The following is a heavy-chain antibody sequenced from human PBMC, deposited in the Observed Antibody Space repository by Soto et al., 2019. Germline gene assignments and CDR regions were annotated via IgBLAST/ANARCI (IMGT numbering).Heavy chain of an antibody. CDR3: AHKGYGDYPLDY. J-gene: IGHJ4*02. CDR1: GFSLSTSGVG. CDR2: IYWDDTK. V-gene: IGHV2-5*02. D-gene: IGHD4-17*01. Sequence: QITLKESGPTLVKPTQTLTLTCTFSGFSLSTSGVGVGWIRQPPGKALEWLAVIYWDDTKHYNPSLKSRLSTXKHXSKNQVVLTMTNMDPVDTATYYCAHKGYGDYPLDYWGQGTLVTVSS.